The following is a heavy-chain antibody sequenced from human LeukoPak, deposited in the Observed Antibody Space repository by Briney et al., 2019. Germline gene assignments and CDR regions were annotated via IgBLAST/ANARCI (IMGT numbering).Heavy chain of an antibody. CDR1: GYTFTSYY. V-gene: IGHV1-46*01. Sequence: ASVKVSCKASGYTFTSYYMHWVRQAPGQGLEWMGIISPSGGSTSYAQKFQGRVTMTRDMSTSTVYMELSSLRSEDTAVYYCARVLRYCSGGNCYSGGLGYMDVWGKGTTVTISS. CDR3: ARVLRYCSGGNCYSGGLGYMDV. J-gene: IGHJ6*03. D-gene: IGHD2-15*01. CDR2: ISPSGGST.